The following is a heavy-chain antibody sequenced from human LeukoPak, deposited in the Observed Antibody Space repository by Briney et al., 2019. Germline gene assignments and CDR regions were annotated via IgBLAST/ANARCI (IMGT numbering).Heavy chain of an antibody. V-gene: IGHV3-23*01. CDR2: IDTSGHST. J-gene: IGHJ6*02. Sequence: PGGSLRLSCAASGFTFSSYAMSWVRQAPGKGPEWVSGIDTSGHSTYYADSVKGRFTISRDNSKNTLFLQMDSLRTEDTAVYYCAKDKSCRDASCYLDVWGQGTTVTVSS. CDR1: GFTFSSYA. CDR3: AKDKSCRDASCYLDV. D-gene: IGHD2-15*01.